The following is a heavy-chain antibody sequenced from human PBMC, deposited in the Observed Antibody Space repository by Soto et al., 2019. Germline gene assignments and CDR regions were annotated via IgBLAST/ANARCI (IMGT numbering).Heavy chain of an antibody. Sequence: EMQVLESEGGLVQPGGSLRLSCAASGFAFSNFHMNWVRQAPGKGLQWVATIGGAGNDIHYADSVEGRFTVSRDNSKNTLHLQMDGLRDEDTAIYYCAKRFSAAWEAGMDVWGQGTTVTVSS. CDR2: IGGAGNDI. CDR3: AKRFSAAWEAGMDV. J-gene: IGHJ6*02. V-gene: IGHV3-23*01. D-gene: IGHD1-26*01. CDR1: GFAFSNFH.